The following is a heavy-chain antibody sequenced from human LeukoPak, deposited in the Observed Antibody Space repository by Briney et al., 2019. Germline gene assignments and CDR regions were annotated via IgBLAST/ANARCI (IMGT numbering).Heavy chain of an antibody. CDR3: ATDPLGYYDSSGHTSPFDY. J-gene: IGHJ4*02. V-gene: IGHV1-24*01. Sequence: ASVKVSCKVSGYTLTELSMHWVRQAPGKGLEWMGGFDPEDGETIYAQKFQGRVTMTEDTSTETAYMELSRLRSEDTAVYYCATDPLGYYDSSGHTSPFDYWGQGTLVTVSS. CDR1: GYTLTELS. D-gene: IGHD3-22*01. CDR2: FDPEDGET.